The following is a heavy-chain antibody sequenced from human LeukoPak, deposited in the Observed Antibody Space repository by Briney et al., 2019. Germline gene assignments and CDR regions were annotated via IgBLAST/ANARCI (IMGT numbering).Heavy chain of an antibody. CDR3: AKVPRDSDCY. V-gene: IGHV3-7*01. Sequence: GGSLRLSCAVSGGTFSAYWIAWFRQSPGKGLEWVAEINEDGSVKYYVDSMKGRFTISRDNAKNSLYLQMNSLGAEDTAVYYCAKVPRDSDCYWGQGTLVTVSS. CDR1: GGTFSAYW. J-gene: IGHJ4*02. D-gene: IGHD2-21*02. CDR2: INEDGSVK.